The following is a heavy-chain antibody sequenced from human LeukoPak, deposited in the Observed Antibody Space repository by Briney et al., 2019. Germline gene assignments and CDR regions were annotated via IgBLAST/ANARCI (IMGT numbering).Heavy chain of an antibody. CDR3: AKEAGTMVRGVITYFDY. Sequence: GGSLRLSCAASGFTFSSYGMHWVRQAPGKGLEWVAFIRYDGSNKYYADSVKGRFTISRDNSKNTLYLQMNSLRAEDTAVYYCAKEAGTMVRGVITYFDYWGQGTLVTVSS. J-gene: IGHJ4*02. CDR2: IRYDGSNK. V-gene: IGHV3-30*02. CDR1: GFTFSSYG. D-gene: IGHD3-10*01.